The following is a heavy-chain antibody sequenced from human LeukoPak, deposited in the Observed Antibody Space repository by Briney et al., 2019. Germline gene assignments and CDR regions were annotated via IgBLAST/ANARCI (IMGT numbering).Heavy chain of an antibody. CDR3: ARGNSAAGIGSNDY. CDR1: GFTFSSYS. CDR2: ISSSSSYI. J-gene: IGHJ4*02. D-gene: IGHD6-13*01. V-gene: IGHV3-21*01. Sequence: GGSLRLSCAASGFTFSSYSMNWVRQAPGKGLEWVSSISSSSSYIYYADSVKGRFTISRDNAKNSLYLQMNSLRAEDTAVYYCARGNSAAGIGSNDYWGQGTLVTVSS.